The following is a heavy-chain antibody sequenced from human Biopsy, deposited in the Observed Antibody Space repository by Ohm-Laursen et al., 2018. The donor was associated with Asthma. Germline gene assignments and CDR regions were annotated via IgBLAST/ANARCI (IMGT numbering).Heavy chain of an antibody. Sequence: GSLRLSCAASGFTVSSNGMSWVRQPPGKGLEWVSVIYSGGGTFYADSVKGRVTISRDISKNTLSLQMNSLRVEDTAVYYCARDVDLRSVYWGQGTLVTVSS. CDR3: ARDVDLRSVY. J-gene: IGHJ4*02. D-gene: IGHD2-15*01. V-gene: IGHV3-53*01. CDR1: GFTVSSNG. CDR2: IYSGGGT.